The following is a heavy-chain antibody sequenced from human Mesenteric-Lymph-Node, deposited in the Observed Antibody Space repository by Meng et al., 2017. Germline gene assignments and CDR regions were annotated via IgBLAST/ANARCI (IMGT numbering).Heavy chain of an antibody. D-gene: IGHD5-18*01. CDR1: GFTFSSYW. CDR3: ASCGYINYYYYYGMDV. CDR2: IKQDGSEK. J-gene: IGHJ6*02. V-gene: IGHV3-7*01. Sequence: GESLKISCAASGFTFSSYWMSWVRQAPGKGLEWVANIKQDGSEKYYVDSVKGRFTISRDNAKNSLYLQMNSLRAEDTAVYYCASCGYINYYYYYGMDVWGQGTTVTV.